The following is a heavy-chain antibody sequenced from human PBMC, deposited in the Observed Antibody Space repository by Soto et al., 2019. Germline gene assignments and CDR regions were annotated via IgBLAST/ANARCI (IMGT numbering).Heavy chain of an antibody. CDR1: GSRFSNYV. CDR3: AREGRGKKAGYNGLVSLGY. CDR2: IIPIFNST. Sequence: QVQLVQSGAEVKTPGSSLKVSCKVSGSRFSNYVISWVRQAPGHGLEWLGRIIPIFNSTKYAQNFQGRVTITGDKSTSTAALELSSVRSDDPAVYYCAREGRGKKAGYNGLVSLGYWGLGTLVTVSS. D-gene: IGHD2-2*02. J-gene: IGHJ4*02. V-gene: IGHV1-69*06.